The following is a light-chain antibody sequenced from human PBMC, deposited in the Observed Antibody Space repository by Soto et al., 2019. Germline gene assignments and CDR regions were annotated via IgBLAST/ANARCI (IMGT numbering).Light chain of an antibody. V-gene: IGLV1-40*01. CDR1: SSNIGAGFD. CDR3: QSYYNSLSGSVV. Sequence: QPVLTQPPSVSGAPGQRVTISCTGSSSNIGAGFDVHWYQKLPGTAPKLLIFDNTNRPSGVPDRFSASKSGTSASLAISGLQAGDEAEYFCQSYYNSLSGSVVFGGGTKLTVL. J-gene: IGLJ2*01. CDR2: DNT.